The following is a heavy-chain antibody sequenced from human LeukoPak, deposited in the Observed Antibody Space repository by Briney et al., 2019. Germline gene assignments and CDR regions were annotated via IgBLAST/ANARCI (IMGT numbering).Heavy chain of an antibody. J-gene: IGHJ4*02. CDR2: MNPNSGNT. Sequence: ASVKVSCKASGYTFTSYDINWVRQATGQGLEWMGWMNPNSGNTGYAQKFQGRVTITRNTSISTAYMELSRLRSDDTAVYYCARDWDDSSGYPIGASDYWGQGTLVTVSS. D-gene: IGHD3-22*01. CDR3: ARDWDDSSGYPIGASDY. V-gene: IGHV1-8*03. CDR1: GYTFTSYD.